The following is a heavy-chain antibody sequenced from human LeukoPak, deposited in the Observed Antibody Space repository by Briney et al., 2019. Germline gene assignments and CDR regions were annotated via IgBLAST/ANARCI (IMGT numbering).Heavy chain of an antibody. J-gene: IGHJ4*02. CDR1: GGSFSDYY. CDR2: INHSGST. D-gene: IGHD6-6*01. V-gene: IGHV4-34*01. CDR3: ASCSSSSGCDY. Sequence: SETLSLTCAVYGGSFSDYYWSWIRQPPGKGLEWIGEINHSGSTNYNPSLKSRVTISVDTSKNQFSLKLSSVTAADTAVYYCASCSSSSGCDYWGQGTLVTVSS.